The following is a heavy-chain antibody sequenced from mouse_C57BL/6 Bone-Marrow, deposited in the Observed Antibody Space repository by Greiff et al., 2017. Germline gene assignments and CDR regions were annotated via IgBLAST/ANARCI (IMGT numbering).Heavy chain of an antibody. CDR1: GYTFTSSW. V-gene: IGHV1-59*01. J-gene: IGHJ3*01. CDR2: IDPSASYT. Sequence: QVQLQQPGAELVRPGTSVKLSCNASGYTFTSSWMHWVQQRPGQVLEWIVVIDPSASYTNYNQKFKGKATLTVETSSSTAYMQLSSLTSEDSAVYYCASTGCAYWGQGTLVTGSA. CDR3: ASTGCAY. D-gene: IGHD4-1*02.